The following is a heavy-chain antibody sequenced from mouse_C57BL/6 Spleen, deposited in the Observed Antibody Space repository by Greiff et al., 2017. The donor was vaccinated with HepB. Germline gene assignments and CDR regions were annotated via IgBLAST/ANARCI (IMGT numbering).Heavy chain of an antibody. CDR3: AREFSNGAMDY. CDR2: INYDGSST. J-gene: IGHJ4*01. D-gene: IGHD2-5*01. Sequence: EVHLVESEGGLVQPGSSIKLSCTASGFTFSDYYMAWVRQVPEKGLEWVANINYDGSSTYYLDSLKSRFIISRDNAKNILYLQMSSLKSEDTATYYCAREFSNGAMDYWGQGTSVTVSS. V-gene: IGHV5-16*01. CDR1: GFTFSDYY.